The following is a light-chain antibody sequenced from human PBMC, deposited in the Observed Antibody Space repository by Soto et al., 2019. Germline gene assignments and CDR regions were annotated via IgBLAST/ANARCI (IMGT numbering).Light chain of an antibody. CDR1: SSNIGNNY. CDR3: GTWDSSLSAGV. Sequence: QSVLTQPPSVSAAPGQKVTISCSGSSSNIGNNYVSCYQQLPETAPKLLIYDNNKRPSGIPDRFSGSKSGTSATLGITGLQTGDEADYYCGTWDSSLSAGVFGGGTKVTVL. J-gene: IGLJ2*01. V-gene: IGLV1-51*01. CDR2: DNN.